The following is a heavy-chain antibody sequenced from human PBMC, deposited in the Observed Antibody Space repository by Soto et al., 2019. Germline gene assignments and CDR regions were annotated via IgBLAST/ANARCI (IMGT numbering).Heavy chain of an antibody. J-gene: IGHJ6*02. CDR1: GGTFSSYA. D-gene: IGHD3-3*01. Sequence: QVQLVQSGAEVKKPGSSVKVSCKASGGTFSSYAISWVRQAPGQGLEWMGGIIPIFGTANYAQKFQGRVTITADQSTSTAYMELSSLRSEDTAVYYCARDGNSPRPITPRFLEWLVDYYYGMDVWGQGTTVTVSS. V-gene: IGHV1-69*01. CDR3: ARDGNSPRPITPRFLEWLVDYYYGMDV. CDR2: IIPIFGTA.